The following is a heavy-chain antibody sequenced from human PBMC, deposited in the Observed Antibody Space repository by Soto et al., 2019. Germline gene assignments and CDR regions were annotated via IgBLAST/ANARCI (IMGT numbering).Heavy chain of an antibody. CDR1: GDSINNYY. D-gene: IGHD2-15*01. V-gene: IGHV4-59*01. CDR2: IYYSGST. J-gene: IGHJ6*02. CDR3: ARYPLHCSGGNCYNFYYGLDV. Sequence: SETLSLTCTVSGDSINNYYLSWIRQPPGKGLKWIGYIYYSGSTNYNPSLKSRVTISVDTSKNQFSLNLSSVTAADTAVYYCARYPLHCSGGNCYNFYYGLDVWGQGTTITVSS.